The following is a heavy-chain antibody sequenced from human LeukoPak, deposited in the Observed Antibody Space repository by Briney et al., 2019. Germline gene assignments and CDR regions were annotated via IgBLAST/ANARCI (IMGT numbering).Heavy chain of an antibody. V-gene: IGHV3-30*03. CDR1: GFTFSSYG. J-gene: IGHJ3*02. D-gene: IGHD2-2*01. CDR2: ISYDGSNK. Sequence: PGGSLRLSCAASGFTFSSYGMHGVRQAPGKGLEWVAVISYDGSNKYYADSVKGRFTISRDNSKNTLYLQMNSLRAEDTAVYYCARDGRYCSSTSCPQEDAFDIWGQGTMVTVSS. CDR3: ARDGRYCSSTSCPQEDAFDI.